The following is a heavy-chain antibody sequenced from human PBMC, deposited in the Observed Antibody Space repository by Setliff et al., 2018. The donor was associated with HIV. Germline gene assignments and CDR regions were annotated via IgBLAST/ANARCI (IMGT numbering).Heavy chain of an antibody. CDR1: AYSIRNGYY. V-gene: IGHV4-38-2*02. CDR3: ARETIRSGHPSEAGFDF. CDR2: LYYDGNT. Sequence: SETLSLTCTVSAYSIRNGYYWGWIRQSPGKGLEWIGTLYYDGNTYYNPSLKSRVTMSVDTSKNQFSLNLNSVTAADTVVYYCARETIRSGHPSEAGFDFWGQGALVTVSS. J-gene: IGHJ4*02. D-gene: IGHD6-19*01.